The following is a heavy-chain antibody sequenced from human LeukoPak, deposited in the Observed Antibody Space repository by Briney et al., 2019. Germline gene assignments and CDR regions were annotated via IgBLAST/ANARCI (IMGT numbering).Heavy chain of an antibody. CDR2: ISYDGSNK. J-gene: IGHJ4*02. V-gene: IGHV3-30*18. CDR1: GFTFSSYG. Sequence: GGSLRLSCAASGFTFSSYGMHWVRQAPGKGLEWVAVISYDGSNKYYADSVKGRFTISRDNSKNTLYLQMNSLRAEDTAVYYCAKDRAVTGFDYWGQGTLVTVSS. CDR3: AKDRAVTGFDY. D-gene: IGHD2-21*02.